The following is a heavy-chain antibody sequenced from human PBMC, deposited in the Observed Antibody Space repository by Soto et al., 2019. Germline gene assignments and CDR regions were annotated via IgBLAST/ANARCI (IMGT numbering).Heavy chain of an antibody. Sequence: PGGSLRLSCAASGFTFSSYAMHWVRQAPGKGLEWVAVISYDGSNKYYADSVKGRFTISRDNSKNTLYLQMNSLRAEDTAVYYCARDELLADFWSGYPSYWGQGTLVTV. D-gene: IGHD3-3*01. CDR3: ARDELLADFWSGYPSY. V-gene: IGHV3-30-3*01. CDR2: ISYDGSNK. J-gene: IGHJ4*02. CDR1: GFTFSSYA.